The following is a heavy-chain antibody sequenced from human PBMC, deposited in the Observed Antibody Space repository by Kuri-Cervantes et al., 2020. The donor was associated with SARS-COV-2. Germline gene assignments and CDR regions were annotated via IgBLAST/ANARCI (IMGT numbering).Heavy chain of an antibody. V-gene: IGHV1-2*02. J-gene: IGHJ4*02. Sequence: GESLKVSCQASGYTFTGYYMHWVRQAPGQGLEWMRWINPNSGGTNYAQKFQGRVTMTRDTSISTAYMELSRLRSDDTAVYYCARGGKYQLLYRCEYYFDYWGQGTLVTVSS. D-gene: IGHD2-2*02. CDR3: ARGGKYQLLYRCEYYFDY. CDR1: GYTFTGYY. CDR2: INPNSGGT.